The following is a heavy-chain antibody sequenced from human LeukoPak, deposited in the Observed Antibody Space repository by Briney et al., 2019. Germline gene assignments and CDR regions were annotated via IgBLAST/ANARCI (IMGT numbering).Heavy chain of an antibody. Sequence: PGGSLRLSCAASGFTFNTFNMNWVRQAPGKGLEWVSSITSGGDYIYYADSVKGRFTTSRDNAKNSLYLQMNSLRAEDTAVYYCARAGNGATPRDYWGQGTLVTVSS. V-gene: IGHV3-21*01. CDR1: GFTFNTFN. CDR2: ITSGGDYI. J-gene: IGHJ4*02. CDR3: ARAGNGATPRDY. D-gene: IGHD1-26*01.